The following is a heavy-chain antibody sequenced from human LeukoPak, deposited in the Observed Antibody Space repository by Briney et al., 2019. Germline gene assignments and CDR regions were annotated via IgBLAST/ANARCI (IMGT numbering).Heavy chain of an antibody. CDR3: ARGPRFIYYDFWSGYGDAFDI. J-gene: IGHJ3*02. CDR2: INHSGST. D-gene: IGHD3-3*01. Sequence: SETLSLTCTVSGGSISSGDYYWSWIRQPPGKGLEWIGEINHSGSTNYNPSLKSRVTISVDTSKNQFSLKLSSVTAADTAVYYCARGPRFIYYDFWSGYGDAFDIWGQGTMVTVSS. CDR1: GGSISSGDYY. V-gene: IGHV4-39*07.